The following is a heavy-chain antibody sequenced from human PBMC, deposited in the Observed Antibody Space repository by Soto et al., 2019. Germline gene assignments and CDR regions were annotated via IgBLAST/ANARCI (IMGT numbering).Heavy chain of an antibody. J-gene: IGHJ3*02. CDR2: LHHSMAN. D-gene: IGHD6-19*01. CDR1: GGSISSTYY. Sequence: SETLSLTCTASGGSISSTYYWGWLRQPPGEGLEWIASLHHSMANYSNVSLKSRVTTSVDTSRAHFSLKLNSVTTADTAVYYCARQIAVAGNWAFDIWGQGTVVTVSS. V-gene: IGHV4-39*01. CDR3: ARQIAVAGNWAFDI.